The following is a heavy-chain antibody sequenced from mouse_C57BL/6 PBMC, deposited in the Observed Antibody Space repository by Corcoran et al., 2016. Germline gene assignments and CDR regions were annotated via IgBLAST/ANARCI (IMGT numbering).Heavy chain of an antibody. Sequence: QVQLQQSGAELVKPGASVKISCKASGYAFSSYWMNWVKQRPGKGLEWIGQIYPGDGDTNYNGKFKGKATLTADKSSSTAYMQLSSLTSEDSAVYFCAREYITTVVATEWGQGTLVTVSA. CDR1: GYAFSSYW. CDR2: IYPGDGDT. V-gene: IGHV1-80*01. CDR3: AREYITTVVATE. D-gene: IGHD1-1*01. J-gene: IGHJ3*01.